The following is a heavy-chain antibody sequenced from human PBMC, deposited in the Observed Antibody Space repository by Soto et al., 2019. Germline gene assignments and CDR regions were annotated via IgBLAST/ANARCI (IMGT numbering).Heavy chain of an antibody. Sequence: SETLSLTCTVSGGSISSSSYYWGWIRQPPGKGLEWIGSIYYSGSTYYNPSLKSRVTISVDTSKNQFSLKLSSVTAADTAVYYCARHVRSLPEYCTNGVCYNWFDPWGQGTLVTVSS. CDR1: GGSISSSSYY. J-gene: IGHJ5*02. CDR2: IYYSGST. CDR3: ARHVRSLPEYCTNGVCYNWFDP. V-gene: IGHV4-39*01. D-gene: IGHD2-8*01.